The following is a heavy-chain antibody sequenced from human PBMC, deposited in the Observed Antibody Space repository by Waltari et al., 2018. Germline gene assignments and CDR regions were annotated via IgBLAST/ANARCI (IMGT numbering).Heavy chain of an antibody. CDR1: GGSISSYY. CDR2: IYSRGST. J-gene: IGHJ4*02. D-gene: IGHD3-10*01. V-gene: IGHV4-59*01. Sequence: QVQLQESGPGLVKPSETLSLTCTVSGGSISSYYWSWIRQPPGKGLEWIGYIYSRGSTNHNPSRKSRVIISVDTSKNQFSLKVRSMTAADTAVYYCARDRGYQDYWGQGTLVTVSS. CDR3: ARDRGYQDY.